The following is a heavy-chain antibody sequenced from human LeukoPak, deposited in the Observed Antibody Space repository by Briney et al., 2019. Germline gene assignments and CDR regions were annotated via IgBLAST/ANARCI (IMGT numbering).Heavy chain of an antibody. V-gene: IGHV3-30*03. D-gene: IGHD3-10*01. CDR1: GFTFSSYG. J-gene: IGHJ3*02. Sequence: GGSLRLSCAASGFTFSSYGMHWVRQAPGKGLEWVAVISYDGSKKYHADSVKGRFTISRDNSKNTLYLQMNSLKAEDTAGYYLARDSMVRGGGAFGIWGQGTMVTVSS. CDR2: ISYDGSKK. CDR3: ARDSMVRGGGAFGI.